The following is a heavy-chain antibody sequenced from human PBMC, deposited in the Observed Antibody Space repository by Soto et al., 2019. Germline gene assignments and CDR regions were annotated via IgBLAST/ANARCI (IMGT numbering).Heavy chain of an antibody. J-gene: IGHJ4*02. D-gene: IGHD1-1*01. Sequence: QITLKESAPTRVKPTQTLTLTCTFSGFSLTSRPMGVGWIRQPPGKALEWLAFIYWDDDKRYSPSLRSRLTITKDTPGNQAVLTMTNMDPVDTATYYCAHRLSGYNWNGGYFDYWGQGALVTVSS. CDR3: AHRLSGYNWNGGYFDY. V-gene: IGHV2-5*02. CDR1: GFSLTSRPMG. CDR2: IYWDDDK.